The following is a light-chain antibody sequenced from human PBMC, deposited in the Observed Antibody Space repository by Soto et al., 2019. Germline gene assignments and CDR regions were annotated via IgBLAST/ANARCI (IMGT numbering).Light chain of an antibody. J-gene: IGKJ5*01. CDR3: QQSGSPIT. CDR2: GAS. CDR1: QSVSSSY. V-gene: IGKV3-20*01. Sequence: EIVLAQSPGTLSLSAAERCTLSCMASQSVSSSYLAWYQQKPGQAPRLLIYGASSRATGIPDRFSGSGSGTDFTLTISRLEPEDFAVYYCQQSGSPITFGQGTRLEIK.